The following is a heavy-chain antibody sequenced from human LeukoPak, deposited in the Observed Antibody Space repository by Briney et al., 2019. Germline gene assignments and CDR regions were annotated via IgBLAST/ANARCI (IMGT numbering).Heavy chain of an antibody. J-gene: IGHJ4*02. CDR2: ISYDGTIQ. CDR1: GFTFNSYP. CDR3: AREGHIGFRDFDY. V-gene: IGHV3-30-3*01. Sequence: PGGSLRLSCAASGFTFNSYPMHWVRQAPGKGLEWVAVISYDGTIQYYADSVKGRLTISRDNSKNTLYLQVNSLRAEDTAVYYCAREGHIGFRDFDYWGQGNLVTVSS. D-gene: IGHD3-10*01.